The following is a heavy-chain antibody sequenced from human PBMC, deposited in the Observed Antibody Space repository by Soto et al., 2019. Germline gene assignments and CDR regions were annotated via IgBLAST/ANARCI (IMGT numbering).Heavy chain of an antibody. CDR1: GFTFSDYY. Sequence: PGGSLRLSCAASGFTFSDYYMSWIRQAPGKGLEWVSYISSSGSTIYYADSVKGRFTISRDNAKNSLYLQMNSLRAEDTAVHYCARDYGGNYDFWSGYLTRPLEYYYMDVWGKGTTVTVSS. CDR3: ARDYGGNYDFWSGYLTRPLEYYYMDV. J-gene: IGHJ6*03. D-gene: IGHD3-3*01. V-gene: IGHV3-11*01. CDR2: ISSSGSTI.